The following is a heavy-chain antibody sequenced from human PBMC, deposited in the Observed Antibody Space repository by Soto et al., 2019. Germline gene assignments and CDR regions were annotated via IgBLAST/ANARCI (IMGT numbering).Heavy chain of an antibody. J-gene: IGHJ4*01. V-gene: IGHV3-30*15. CDR1: GFTFSDYP. CDR2: VSYDGKNK. CDR3: ARTSMVMYYFDS. D-gene: IGHD2-8*01. Sequence: PGGSLRLSCAASGFTFSDYPMHWVRQAPGKGLEWVAIVSYDGKNKFYAESVKGRFIISRDNSKNIMYLEMSSLRPDDTAVYYCARTSMVMYYFDSWGQGTLVTVSS.